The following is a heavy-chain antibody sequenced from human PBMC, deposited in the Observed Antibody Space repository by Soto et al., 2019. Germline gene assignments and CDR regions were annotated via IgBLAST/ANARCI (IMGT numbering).Heavy chain of an antibody. V-gene: IGHV3-43*02. D-gene: IGHD3-22*01. CDR2: INADGSEK. J-gene: IGHJ4*02. CDR3: AKAKFYYDSSPYDS. CDR1: EFTFADYA. Sequence: VQMVESGGGVVHPGGSLRLSCAVSEFTFADYAVHWVRQSAGKGLEWVSFINADGSEKYYADSVRGRFTISRDNSKDSFYLQMNSLRLEDTAMYYCAKAKFYYDSSPYDSWGQATLVTVSS.